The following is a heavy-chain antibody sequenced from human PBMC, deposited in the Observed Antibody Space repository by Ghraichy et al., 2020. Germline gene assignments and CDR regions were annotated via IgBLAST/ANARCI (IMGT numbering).Heavy chain of an antibody. V-gene: IGHV1-18*04. D-gene: IGHD2-21*02. J-gene: IGHJ5*02. CDR2: ISAYNGNT. CDR3: ARALPMVVVTAIGGGVVDP. CDR1: GYTFTSYG. Sequence: ASVKVSCKASGYTFTSYGISWVRQAPGQGLEWMGWISAYNGNTNYAQKLQGRVTMTTDTSTSTAYMELRSLRSDDTAVYYCARALPMVVVTAIGGGVVDPWGQGTLVTVSS.